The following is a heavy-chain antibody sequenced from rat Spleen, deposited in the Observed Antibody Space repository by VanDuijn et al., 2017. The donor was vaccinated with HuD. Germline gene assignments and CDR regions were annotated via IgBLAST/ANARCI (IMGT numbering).Heavy chain of an antibody. D-gene: IGHD2-2*01. V-gene: IGHV5-25*01. CDR1: GFTFSNYY. CDR3: TEAGYLRDWYFDF. Sequence: EVQLVESGRGLVQPGRSLKLSCAASGFTFSNYYMAWVRQAPTKGLEWVASISTGGGNTYYRDSVKGRFTISRDDAERTLYLQMDSLRSDDTATYFGTEAGYLRDWYFDFWGPGTMVTVSS. J-gene: IGHJ1*01. CDR2: ISTGGGNT.